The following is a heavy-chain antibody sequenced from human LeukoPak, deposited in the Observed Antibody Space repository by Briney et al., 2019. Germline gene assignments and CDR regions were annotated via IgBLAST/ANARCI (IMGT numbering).Heavy chain of an antibody. CDR1: GFTFSSFA. D-gene: IGHD4-17*01. Sequence: PGGSLRLSCAASGFTFSSFAMSWVRQAPGKGLEWVSAISGSGGDTYYAGSVKGRFTISRDSSKNTLYLQMNSLRAEDTAVYYCARPMTTVTTFSKFDYWGQGTLVTVSS. CDR2: ISGSGGDT. V-gene: IGHV3-23*01. J-gene: IGHJ4*02. CDR3: ARPMTTVTTFSKFDY.